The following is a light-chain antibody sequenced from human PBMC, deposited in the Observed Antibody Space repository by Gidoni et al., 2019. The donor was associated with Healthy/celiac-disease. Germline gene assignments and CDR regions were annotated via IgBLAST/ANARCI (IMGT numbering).Light chain of an antibody. Sequence: QSALTQHASVSGSPGQSITISCTGTSSDVGGYNYVSWYQQHPGKAPKLMIYEVSNRPSGVSNRFSGSKSGNTASLTISVLQAEDEADYYCNSYTSSSTRVFGGGTKLTVL. CDR1: SSDVGGYNY. J-gene: IGLJ3*02. CDR3: NSYTSSSTRV. CDR2: EVS. V-gene: IGLV2-14*01.